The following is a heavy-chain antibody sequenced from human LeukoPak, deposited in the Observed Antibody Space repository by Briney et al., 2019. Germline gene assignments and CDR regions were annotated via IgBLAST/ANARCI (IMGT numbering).Heavy chain of an antibody. CDR3: ARRAPGNEYYFDY. V-gene: IGHV4-30-2*01. CDR1: GGSISSCDYS. J-gene: IGHJ4*02. CDR2: IYHSGST. D-gene: IGHD4-23*01. Sequence: SETLSLTCAVSGGSISSCDYSWNWIPQPPGKGLEWLGYIYHSGSTYYNPSLKSRVTLSVDRSKNQFTLKQSSVTAANTAVYYCARRAPGNEYYFDYWGQGTRVTVSS.